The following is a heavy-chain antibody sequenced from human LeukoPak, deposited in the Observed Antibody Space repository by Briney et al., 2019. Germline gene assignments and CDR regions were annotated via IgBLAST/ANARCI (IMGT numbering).Heavy chain of an antibody. CDR2: IYTSGST. CDR3: VRWGGTAFDY. Sequence: PSETLSLTCTVSSGSISAYYWSWIRQPPGKGLEWIGRIYTSGSTNYNPSLKSRVTTSADRSKNQFSLKLSSVTAADTAVYYCVRWGGTAFDYWGQGTLVTVPS. J-gene: IGHJ4*02. V-gene: IGHV4-4*07. CDR1: SGSISAYY. D-gene: IGHD3-16*01.